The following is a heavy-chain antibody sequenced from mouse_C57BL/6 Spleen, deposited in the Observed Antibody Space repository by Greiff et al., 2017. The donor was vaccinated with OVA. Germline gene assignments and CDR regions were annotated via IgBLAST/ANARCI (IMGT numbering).Heavy chain of an antibody. CDR1: GFTFSSYA. J-gene: IGHJ4*01. CDR3: TRGGRLRQSLYYAMDY. Sequence: EVKLVESGEGLVKPGGSLKLSCAASGFTFSSYAMSWVRQTPEKRLEWVAYISSGGDYIYYADPVKGRFTISRDNARNTLYLQMSSLKSEDTAMYYCTRGGRLRQSLYYAMDYWGQGTSVTVSS. CDR2: ISSGGDYI. V-gene: IGHV5-9-1*02. D-gene: IGHD2-2*01.